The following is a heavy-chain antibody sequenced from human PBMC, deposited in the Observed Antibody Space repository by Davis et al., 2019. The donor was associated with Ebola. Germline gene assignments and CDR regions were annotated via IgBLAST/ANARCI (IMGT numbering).Heavy chain of an antibody. CDR1: GFTFSSYA. D-gene: IGHD3-22*01. CDR2: ISGSGGST. V-gene: IGHV3-23*01. CDR3: AKDVSDYYDSSGYYGY. J-gene: IGHJ4*02. Sequence: PGGSLRLSCAASGFTFSSYAMSWVRQAPGKGLEWVSAISGSGGSTYYADSVKGRFTISRDNSKNTLYLQMNSLRAEDTAVYYCAKDVSDYYDSSGYYGYWGQGTLVTVSS.